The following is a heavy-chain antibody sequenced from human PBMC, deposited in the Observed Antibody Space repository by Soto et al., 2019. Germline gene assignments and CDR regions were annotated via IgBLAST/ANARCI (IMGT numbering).Heavy chain of an antibody. CDR2: IYYSGST. V-gene: IGHV4-39*01. CDR1: GGSISSSSYY. Sequence: SETLSLTCTVSGGSISSSSYYWGWIRQPPGKGLEWIGSIYYSGSTYYNPSLKSRVTISVDTSKNQFSLKLSSVTAADTAVYYCARQSVHYYDSSGYLVFPYYFDYWGQGTLVTVSS. D-gene: IGHD3-22*01. CDR3: ARQSVHYYDSSGYLVFPYYFDY. J-gene: IGHJ4*02.